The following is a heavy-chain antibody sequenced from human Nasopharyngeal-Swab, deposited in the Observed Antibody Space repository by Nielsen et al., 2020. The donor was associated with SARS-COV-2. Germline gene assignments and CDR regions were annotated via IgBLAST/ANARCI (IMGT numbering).Heavy chain of an antibody. CDR3: ARDEGYSSSWYYYYYYGMDV. J-gene: IGHJ6*02. CDR2: IWYDGSNK. V-gene: IGHV3-33*01. D-gene: IGHD6-13*01. Sequence: GESLKISCAASGFTFSNYGMHWVRQAPGKGLEWVAVIWYDGSNKYYADSVKGRFTISRDNSKNTLYLQMNSLRAEDTAVYYCARDEGYSSSWYYYYYYGMDVWGQGTTVTVSS. CDR1: GFTFSNYG.